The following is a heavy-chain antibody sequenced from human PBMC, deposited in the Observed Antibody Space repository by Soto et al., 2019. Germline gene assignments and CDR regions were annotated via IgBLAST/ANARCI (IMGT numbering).Heavy chain of an antibody. V-gene: IGHV1-69*13. J-gene: IGHJ4*02. D-gene: IGHD5-12*01. Sequence: GASVKVSCKASGGTFSSYAISWVRQAPGQGLEWMGGIIPIFGTANYAQKFQGRVTITADESTSTAYMELSSLRSEDTAVYYCASRIEMATERSLTYWGQGTLVTVSS. CDR3: ASRIEMATERSLTY. CDR2: IIPIFGTA. CDR1: GGTFSSYA.